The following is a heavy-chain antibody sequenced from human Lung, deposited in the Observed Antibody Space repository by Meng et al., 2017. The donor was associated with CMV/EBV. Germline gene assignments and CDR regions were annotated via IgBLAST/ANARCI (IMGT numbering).Heavy chain of an antibody. CDR2: ISGSSSYT. J-gene: IGHJ4*02. D-gene: IGHD6-19*01. V-gene: IGHV3-21*01. Sequence: SCAASGFTFSCYGLNWVRQAPGKGLEWVSSISGSSSYTYYADSVKGRFTVSRDNAKNSLYLQMNSLRAEDTAVYYCARDDRGWSRAYWGQGTLVTVSS. CDR3: ARDDRGWSRAY. CDR1: GFTFSCYG.